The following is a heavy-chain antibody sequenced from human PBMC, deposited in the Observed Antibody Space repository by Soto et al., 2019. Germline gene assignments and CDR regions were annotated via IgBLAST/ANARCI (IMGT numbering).Heavy chain of an antibody. V-gene: IGHV3-23*01. CDR1: GFTFISYA. CDR2: ISGSGGST. CDR3: AKDLEGYCSSTSCYRQGKYYFDY. J-gene: IGHJ4*02. Sequence: GGSLRLSCAASGFTFISYAMSWVRQAPGKGLEWVSAISGSGGSTYYADSVKGRFTIPRDNSKNTLYLQMNSLRAEDTAVYYCAKDLEGYCSSTSCYRQGKYYFDYWGQGTLVTVXS. D-gene: IGHD2-2*01.